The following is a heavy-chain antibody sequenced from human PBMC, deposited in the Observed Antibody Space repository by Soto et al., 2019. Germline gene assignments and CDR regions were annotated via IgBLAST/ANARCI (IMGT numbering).Heavy chain of an antibody. CDR3: ARGGLAYCGGDCFKPYYCGMDV. Sequence: PSETLSLTCTVSGGSISSGDYYWSWIRQPPGKGLEWIGYIYYSGSTYYNPSLKSRVTISVDTSKNQFSLKLSSVTAADTAVYYCARGGLAYCGGDCFKPYYCGMDVWGQGTTVTVSS. D-gene: IGHD2-21*02. CDR2: IYYSGST. J-gene: IGHJ6*02. CDR1: GGSISSGDYY. V-gene: IGHV4-30-4*01.